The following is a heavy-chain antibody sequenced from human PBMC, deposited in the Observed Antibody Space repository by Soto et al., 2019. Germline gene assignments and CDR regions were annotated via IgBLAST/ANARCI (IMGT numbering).Heavy chain of an antibody. V-gene: IGHV4-4*02. D-gene: IGHD4-17*01. J-gene: IGHJ6*02. Sequence: SETLSLTYAVSGGSISGSNWWSWVRQPPGKGLEWIGEIYHSGSTNYNPSLKSRVTISVDKSKNQFSLKLSSVTAADTAVYYCARSREGLRAYYYGMDVWGQGTTVTVSS. CDR1: GGSISGSNW. CDR3: ARSREGLRAYYYGMDV. CDR2: IYHSGST.